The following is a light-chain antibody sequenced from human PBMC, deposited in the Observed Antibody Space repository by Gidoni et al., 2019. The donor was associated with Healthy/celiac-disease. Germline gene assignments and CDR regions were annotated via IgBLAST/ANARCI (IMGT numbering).Light chain of an antibody. CDR1: QSVSSY. Sequence: LSCRASQSVSSYLAWYQQKPGQAPRLLIYDSSTRATGIPARFSGSGSGTDFTLTISSLEPEDFAVYYCQQRSNWPITFGQGTRLEIK. CDR3: QQRSNWPIT. CDR2: DSS. J-gene: IGKJ5*01. V-gene: IGKV3-11*01.